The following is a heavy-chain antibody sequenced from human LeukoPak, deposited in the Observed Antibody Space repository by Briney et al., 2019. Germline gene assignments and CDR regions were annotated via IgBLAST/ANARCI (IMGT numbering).Heavy chain of an antibody. CDR3: ARDPYSGYDKRVYYFDY. Sequence: GGSLRVSCAASGFTFSIYSMNWVRQAPGKGLEWVSSISSRSSYIYYADSVKGRFTIARDNAKNSLYLQMNSLRVEDTAVYYCARDPYSGYDKRVYYFDYWGQGTLVTVSS. J-gene: IGHJ4*02. D-gene: IGHD5-12*01. CDR2: ISSRSSYI. V-gene: IGHV3-21*01. CDR1: GFTFSIYS.